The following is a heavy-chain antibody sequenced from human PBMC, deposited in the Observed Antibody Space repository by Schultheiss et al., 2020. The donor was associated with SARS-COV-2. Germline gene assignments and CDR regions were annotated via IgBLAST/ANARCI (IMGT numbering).Heavy chain of an antibody. Sequence: GGSLRLSCAASGFTFGSYAMHWVRQAPGKGLEWVAVISYDGSNKYYADSLKGRFTISRDNSKNTLYLQMNSLRAEDTAVYYCAKGAPSLKDTAMVSDAFDIWGQGTMVTVSS. J-gene: IGHJ3*02. V-gene: IGHV3-30*04. CDR1: GFTFGSYA. CDR2: ISYDGSNK. D-gene: IGHD5-18*01. CDR3: AKGAPSLKDTAMVSDAFDI.